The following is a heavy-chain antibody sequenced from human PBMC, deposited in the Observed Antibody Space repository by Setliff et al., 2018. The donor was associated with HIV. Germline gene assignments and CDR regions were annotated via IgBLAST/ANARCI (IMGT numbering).Heavy chain of an antibody. CDR1: GGSISSYC. CDR3: ARRIDNSGSFPDKNWFDT. V-gene: IGHV4-4*09. D-gene: IGHD3-10*01. CDR2: IFASGSS. Sequence: KASETLSLTCTVSGGSISSYCWNWIRQPPGKGLEWIGYIFASGSSLYNPSLQSRVSISIDTSKNQFSLKLTSVTAADTAVYYCARRIDNSGSFPDKNWFDTWGQGSLVTVSS. J-gene: IGHJ5*02.